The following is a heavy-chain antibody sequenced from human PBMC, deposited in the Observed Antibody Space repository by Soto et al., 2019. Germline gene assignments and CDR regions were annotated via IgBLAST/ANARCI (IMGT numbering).Heavy chain of an antibody. D-gene: IGHD6-19*01. CDR3: ARGMAVAGHYFDD. CDR2: INHSGST. CDR1: GGSFSGYY. Sequence: SETLSLTCAVYGGSFSGYYWSWIRQPPGKGLEWIGEINHSGSTNYNPSLKSRVTISVDTSKNQFSLKLSSVTAADTAVYYCARGMAVAGHYFDDWGRGTLVTVSS. V-gene: IGHV4-34*01. J-gene: IGHJ4*02.